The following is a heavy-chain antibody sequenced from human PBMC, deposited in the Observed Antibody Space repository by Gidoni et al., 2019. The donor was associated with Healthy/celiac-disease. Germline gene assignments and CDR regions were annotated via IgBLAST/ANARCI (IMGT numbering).Heavy chain of an antibody. CDR3: ASKLGTTKSVPSFP. V-gene: IGHV3-30-3*01. D-gene: IGHD1-1*01. CDR1: GFTFSSYA. CDR2: ISYDGSNK. J-gene: IGHJ5*02. Sequence: QVQLVESGGVVVTPGRSLRLPCPASGFTFSSYAMHWVRQAPGKGLEWVAVISYDGSNKYYADSVKGRFTISRDNSKNTLYLQMNSLRAEDTAVYYCASKLGTTKSVPSFPWGQGTLVTVSS.